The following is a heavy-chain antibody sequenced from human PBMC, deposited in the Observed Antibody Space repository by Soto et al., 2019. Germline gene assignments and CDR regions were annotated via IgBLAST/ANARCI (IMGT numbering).Heavy chain of an antibody. V-gene: IGHV4-61*01. CDR3: AREVGWIQWRAYAFDI. J-gene: IGHJ3*02. D-gene: IGHD5-18*01. CDR1: GGSVSSGSYY. CDR2: IYDSGST. Sequence: QVQLQESGPGLVKPSETLSLTCTVSGGSVSSGSYYWSWIRQPPGKGLEWIGYIYDSGSTNYNPSLQSRVTISVDTAKNLFSLKLSSVTAADTAVCYWAREVGWIQWRAYAFDIWGEGTMVTVSS.